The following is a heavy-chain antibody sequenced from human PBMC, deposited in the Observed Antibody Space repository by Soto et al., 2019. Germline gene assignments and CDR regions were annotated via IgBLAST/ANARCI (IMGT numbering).Heavy chain of an antibody. CDR1: GYSFTSYW. D-gene: IGHD3-9*01. Sequence: GESLKISCKGSGYSFTSYWISWVRQMPGKGLEWMGRIDPSDSYTNYSPYFQGKITISADKSISTAKLQWSSLKASDTAMYYCARHLAYDILTGDAFDIWGQGTMVTVSS. CDR3: ARHLAYDILTGDAFDI. CDR2: IDPSDSYT. V-gene: IGHV5-10-1*01. J-gene: IGHJ3*02.